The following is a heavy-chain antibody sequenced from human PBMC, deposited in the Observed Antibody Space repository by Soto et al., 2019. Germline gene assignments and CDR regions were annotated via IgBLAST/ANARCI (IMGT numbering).Heavy chain of an antibody. D-gene: IGHD2-2*01. V-gene: IGHV1-69*13. J-gene: IGHJ6*02. CDR2: IIPIFGTA. CDR1: GGTFSSYA. Sequence: SVKVSCKASGGTFSSYAISWVRQAPGQGLEWMGGIIPIFGTANYAQKFQGRVTITADESTSTAYMELSSLRSEDTAVYYCAGEGYCSSTSCSGMDVWGQGTTVTVS. CDR3: AGEGYCSSTSCSGMDV.